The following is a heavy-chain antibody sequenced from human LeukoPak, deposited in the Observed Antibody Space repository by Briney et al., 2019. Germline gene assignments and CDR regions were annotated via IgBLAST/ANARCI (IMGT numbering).Heavy chain of an antibody. CDR3: ASSRGRWLQSDTGGYFDY. J-gene: IGHJ4*02. V-gene: IGHV4-38-2*02. CDR2: IYHSGST. D-gene: IGHD5-24*01. CDR1: GYSISSGYY. Sequence: SETLSLTCIVSGYSISSGYYWGWIRQPPGKGLEWIGSIYHSGSTYYNPSLKSRVTISVDTSKNQFSLKLSSVTAADTAVYYCASSRGRWLQSDTGGYFDYWGQGTLVTVSS.